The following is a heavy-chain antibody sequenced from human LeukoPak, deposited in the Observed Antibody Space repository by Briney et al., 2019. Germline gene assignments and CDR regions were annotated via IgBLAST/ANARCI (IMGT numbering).Heavy chain of an antibody. CDR3: AKDRIADGRYSIDF. V-gene: IGHV3-23*01. CDR2: IIGNGGGI. Sequence: GGSLRLSCAASGFTFNTYAMNWVRQAPGKGLEWVSVIIGNGGGINYADSVRGRFFISRDKAANTLYLQMNSLRVEDTAVYYCAKDRIADGRYSIDFWGQGTLVSVSS. J-gene: IGHJ4*02. CDR1: GFTFNTYA. D-gene: IGHD2-21*01.